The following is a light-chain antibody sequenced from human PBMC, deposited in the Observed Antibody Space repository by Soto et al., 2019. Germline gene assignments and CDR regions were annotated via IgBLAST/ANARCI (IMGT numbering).Light chain of an antibody. V-gene: IGKV3-15*01. CDR3: QQYNNWPFT. CDR2: DAS. Sequence: EIVMTQSPAILCVSRGERDTIASGASQSIRIHLAWYQQKPGQAPRLLIYDASTRATGIPARFSGSGSGTEFTLTISSLQSEDFAVYYCQQYNNWPFTCGKGPRLEIK. CDR1: QSIRIH. J-gene: IGKJ5*01.